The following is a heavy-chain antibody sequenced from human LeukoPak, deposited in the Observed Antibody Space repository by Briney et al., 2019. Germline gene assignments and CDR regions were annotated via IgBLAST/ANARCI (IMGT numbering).Heavy chain of an antibody. CDR3: ARVAGGGTGYCSSTSCSYYDYYGMDV. V-gene: IGHV4-61*01. D-gene: IGHD2-2*01. J-gene: IGHJ6*02. CDR2: IYYSGST. Sequence: SETLSLTCTVSGGSVSSGSYDWSWIRQPPGKGLDWIGYIYYSGSTNYNPSLKRRVTISVDTSKNQFSLKLSSVTAADTAVYYCARVAGGGTGYCSSTSCSYYDYYGMDVWGQGTTVTVSS. CDR1: GGSVSSGSYD.